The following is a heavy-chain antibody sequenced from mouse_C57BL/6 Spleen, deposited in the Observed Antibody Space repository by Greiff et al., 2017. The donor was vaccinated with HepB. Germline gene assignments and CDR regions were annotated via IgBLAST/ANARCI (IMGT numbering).Heavy chain of an antibody. Sequence: QVHVKQPGAELVRPGSSVKLSCKASGYTFTSYWMHWVKQRPIQGLEWIGNIDPSDSETHYNQKFKDKATLTVDKSSSTAYMQLSSLTSEDSAVYYCARWDDYDKFDYWGQGTTLTVSS. D-gene: IGHD2-4*01. CDR1: GYTFTSYW. CDR2: IDPSDSET. CDR3: ARWDDYDKFDY. V-gene: IGHV1-52*01. J-gene: IGHJ2*01.